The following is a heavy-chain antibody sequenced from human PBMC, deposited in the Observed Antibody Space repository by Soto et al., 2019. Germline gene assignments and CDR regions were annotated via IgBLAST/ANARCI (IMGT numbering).Heavy chain of an antibody. CDR3: AKNSSLDY. CDR1: GFTFSSYS. V-gene: IGHV3-48*02. D-gene: IGHD6-13*01. Sequence: EVQLVESGGGLVQPGGSLRLSCAASGFTFSSYSMNWVRQAPGKGLEWVSYISRSSSTTYYADYVKGRFTISRDNAKNSLYLQMNSLRDEDTAVYYCAKNSSLDYWGQGTLVTVSS. CDR2: ISRSSSTT. J-gene: IGHJ4*02.